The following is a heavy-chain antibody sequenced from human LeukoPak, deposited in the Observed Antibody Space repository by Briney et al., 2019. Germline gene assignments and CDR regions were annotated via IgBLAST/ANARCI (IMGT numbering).Heavy chain of an antibody. CDR1: GGTLSNYV. V-gene: IGHV1-69*13. Sequence: SVKVSCKASGGTLSNYVISWVRQAPGQGLEWMGRIIPIFGTANYAQKFQGRVTITADESTTTAYMDLSSLRSEDTAVYYCASRSIVGASENYFDYWGQGTLVTVSS. D-gene: IGHD1-26*01. CDR2: IIPIFGTA. J-gene: IGHJ4*02. CDR3: ASRSIVGASENYFDY.